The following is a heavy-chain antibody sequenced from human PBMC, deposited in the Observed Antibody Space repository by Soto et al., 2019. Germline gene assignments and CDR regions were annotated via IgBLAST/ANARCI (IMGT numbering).Heavy chain of an antibody. Sequence: GASVEVSCKASGYSFTTYGISWVRQAPGQGLEWMGWISAYNGDTNYAQNFQGRVTMTTDTSMSIVYMELRSLRSDDTAVYYCARDGYCSGGTCYDPTLDYWGQGTLVTVSS. CDR2: ISAYNGDT. J-gene: IGHJ4*02. CDR3: ARDGYCSGGTCYDPTLDY. D-gene: IGHD2-15*01. V-gene: IGHV1-18*01. CDR1: GYSFTTYG.